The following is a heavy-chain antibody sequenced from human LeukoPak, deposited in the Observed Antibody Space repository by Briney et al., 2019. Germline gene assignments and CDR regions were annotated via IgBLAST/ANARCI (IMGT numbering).Heavy chain of an antibody. Sequence: SETLSLTRTVSGGSISSSSYCWGWIRQPPGKGLECIGSIYYSGSTYYNPSLKSRVTISVDTSKNQFSLKLSSVTAADTAVHYCARAYRRTYVDTTMVTGFDIWGQGTMVTVSS. CDR2: IYYSGST. D-gene: IGHD5-18*01. V-gene: IGHV4-39*07. J-gene: IGHJ3*02. CDR3: ARAYRRTYVDTTMVTGFDI. CDR1: GGSISSSSYC.